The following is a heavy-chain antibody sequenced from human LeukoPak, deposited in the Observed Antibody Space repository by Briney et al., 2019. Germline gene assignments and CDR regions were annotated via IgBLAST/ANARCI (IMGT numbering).Heavy chain of an antibody. J-gene: IGHJ4*02. CDR3: AKHRSSGYYYVMDY. CDR2: ISGST. Sequence: GGSLRLSCAASGFTLSSHAMSWVRQAPGKGLEWDSAISGSTYNADSVKGRFTISRDNSKNTLYLQMNSLRAEDTAVYYCAKHRSSGYYYVMDYWGQGTLVTVSS. D-gene: IGHD3-22*01. V-gene: IGHV3-23*01. CDR1: GFTLSSHA.